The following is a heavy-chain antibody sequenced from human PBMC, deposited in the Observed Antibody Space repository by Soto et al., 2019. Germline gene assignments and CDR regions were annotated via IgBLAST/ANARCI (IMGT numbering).Heavy chain of an antibody. J-gene: IGHJ6*04. Sequence: ASVKVSCKASGYTFTSYGISWVRQAPGQGLEWMGWISAYNGNTNYAQKLQGRVTMTTDTSTGTAYMELRSLRSDDTAVYYCARDLITIFGGAPTGYGMDVWGKGTTVTVSS. D-gene: IGHD3-3*01. CDR2: ISAYNGNT. CDR3: ARDLITIFGGAPTGYGMDV. CDR1: GYTFTSYG. V-gene: IGHV1-18*01.